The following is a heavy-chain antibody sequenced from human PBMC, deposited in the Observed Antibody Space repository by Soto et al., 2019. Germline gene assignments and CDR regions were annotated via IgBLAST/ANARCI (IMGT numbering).Heavy chain of an antibody. CDR2: IWYDGSNK. V-gene: IGHV3-33*01. Sequence: QVQLVESGGGVVQPGRSLRLSCAASGFTFSSYGMHWVRQAPGKGLEWVAVIWYDGSNKYYADSVKGRFTISRDNSKNTLYLQMNSLRAEDTAVYYCARVPYYYDSSGYYSTGPFDYWGQGTLVTVSS. CDR1: GFTFSSYG. CDR3: ARVPYYYDSSGYYSTGPFDY. D-gene: IGHD3-22*01. J-gene: IGHJ4*02.